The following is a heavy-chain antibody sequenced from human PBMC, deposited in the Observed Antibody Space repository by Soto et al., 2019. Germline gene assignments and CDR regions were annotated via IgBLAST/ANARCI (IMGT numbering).Heavy chain of an antibody. J-gene: IGHJ6*03. CDR1: GFTFSSYW. V-gene: IGHV3-7*01. Sequence: GGSLRLSCAASGFTFSSYWMSWVRQAPGKGLEWVANIKQDGSEKYYVDSVKGRFTISRDNAKNSLYLQMNSLRAEDTAVYYCARDKAFSNYYYYYYMDVWGKGTTVTVSS. D-gene: IGHD6-13*01. CDR3: ARDKAFSNYYYYYYMDV. CDR2: IKQDGSEK.